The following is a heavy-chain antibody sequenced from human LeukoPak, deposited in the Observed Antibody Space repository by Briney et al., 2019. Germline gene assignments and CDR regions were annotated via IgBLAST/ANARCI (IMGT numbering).Heavy chain of an antibody. CDR3: ARDGRGSYYHADY. D-gene: IGHD1-26*01. J-gene: IGHJ4*02. Sequence: SETLSLTCAVSGGSISSSNWWSWVRQPPGKGLEWIGEIYHSGSTNYNPSLKSRVTISVDKSKNQFSLKLSSVTAADTAVYYCARDGRGSYYHADYWGQGTLVTVSS. CDR2: IYHSGST. CDR1: GGSISSSNW. V-gene: IGHV4-4*02.